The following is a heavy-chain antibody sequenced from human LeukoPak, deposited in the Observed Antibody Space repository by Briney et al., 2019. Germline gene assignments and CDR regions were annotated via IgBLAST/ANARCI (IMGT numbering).Heavy chain of an antibody. V-gene: IGHV3-30*03. CDR3: ARVSTYSAIDY. D-gene: IGHD1-26*01. CDR2: ISYDGSNK. Sequence: GGSLRLSCAASGFTFSSYGMHWVRQAPGKGLEWVAVISYDGSNKYYADSVKGRFTISRDNSKNTLYLQMNSLRAEDTAVHYCARVSTYSAIDYWGQGTLVTVSS. J-gene: IGHJ4*02. CDR1: GFTFSSYG.